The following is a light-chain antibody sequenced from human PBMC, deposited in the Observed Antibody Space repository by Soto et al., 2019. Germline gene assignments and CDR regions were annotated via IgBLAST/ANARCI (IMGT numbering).Light chain of an antibody. CDR2: KAS. CDR1: QSISSW. Sequence: DIQMTQSPPTLSASLGYRVTITCRASQSISSWLAWYQQKPGKAPKLLIYKASTLKSGVPSRFSGSGSGTEFTLTISSLQPDDFATYYCKHCNSYSEAFGQGTEVDI. J-gene: IGKJ1*01. CDR3: KHCNSYSEA. V-gene: IGKV1-5*03.